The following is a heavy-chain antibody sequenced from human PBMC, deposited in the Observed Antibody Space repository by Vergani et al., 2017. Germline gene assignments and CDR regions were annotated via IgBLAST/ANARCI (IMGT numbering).Heavy chain of an antibody. J-gene: IGHJ4*02. V-gene: IGHV3-21*01. CDR2: ISSSSSYI. CDR1: GFTFSSYS. CDR3: ARVPYDSSGYYYLTFDY. Sequence: EVQLLESGGGLVQPGGSLRLSCAASGFTFSSYSMNWVRQAPGKGLEWVSSISSSSSYIYYADSVKGRFTISRDNAKNSLYLQMNSLRAEDTAVYYCARVPYDSSGYYYLTFDYWGQGTLVTVSS. D-gene: IGHD3-22*01.